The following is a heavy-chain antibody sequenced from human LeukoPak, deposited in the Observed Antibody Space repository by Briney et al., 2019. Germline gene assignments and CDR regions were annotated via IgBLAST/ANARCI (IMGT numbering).Heavy chain of an antibody. J-gene: IGHJ4*02. CDR3: TRDRAYSDYWSGYYYFDY. CDR1: GFSFGHYT. D-gene: IGHD3-3*01. V-gene: IGHV3-49*04. CDR2: IRSQGYGGAT. Sequence: GGSLRLSCSASGFSFGHYTINWVRQTPEKGLQWLGFIRSQGYGGATEYAASVKGRITISRDDSRSMAYLELNDLKIEDTAVYYCTRDRAYSDYWSGYYYFDYWGQGTQVTVSS.